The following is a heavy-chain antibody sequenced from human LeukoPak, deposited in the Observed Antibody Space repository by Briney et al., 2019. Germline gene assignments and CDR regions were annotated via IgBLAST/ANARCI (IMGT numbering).Heavy chain of an antibody. CDR1: GFTFSSYD. CDR2: IGTAGDT. CDR3: ARGLAAAGIAYYYYGMDV. D-gene: IGHD6-13*01. V-gene: IGHV3-13*01. J-gene: IGHJ6*02. Sequence: GGSLRLSCAASGFTFSSYDMHWVRQATGKGLEWVSAIGTAGDTYYPGSVKGRFTISRENAKNSLYLQMNSLRAGDTAVYYCARGLAAAGIAYYYYGMDVWGQGTTVTVSS.